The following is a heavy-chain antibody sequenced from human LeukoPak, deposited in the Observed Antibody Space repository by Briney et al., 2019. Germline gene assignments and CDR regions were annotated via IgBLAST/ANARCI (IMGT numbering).Heavy chain of an antibody. J-gene: IGHJ4*02. Sequence: GASVKVSCKASGGTFSSYAISWVRQAPGQGLEWMGRIIPIFGTANYAQKFQGRVTITTDESTSTAYMELSSLRSEDTAVYYCAREAYSGSYFGDWGQGTLLTVSS. CDR2: IIPIFGTA. D-gene: IGHD1-26*01. CDR3: AREAYSGSYFGD. V-gene: IGHV1-69*05. CDR1: GGTFSSYA.